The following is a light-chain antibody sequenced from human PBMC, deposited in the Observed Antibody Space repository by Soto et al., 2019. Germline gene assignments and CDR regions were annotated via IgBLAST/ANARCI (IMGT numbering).Light chain of an antibody. CDR3: QQCNSYPRT. V-gene: IGKV1-13*02. Sequence: AIQLTQSPSSLSASVGDRVTITCRASQGISSALDWYQQKPGQAPKLLIYAASSLESGVPSRFSGSGSGTDFTLTISSLQPEDFATYYCQQCNSYPRTFGPGTKVDIK. J-gene: IGKJ3*01. CDR1: QGISSA. CDR2: AAS.